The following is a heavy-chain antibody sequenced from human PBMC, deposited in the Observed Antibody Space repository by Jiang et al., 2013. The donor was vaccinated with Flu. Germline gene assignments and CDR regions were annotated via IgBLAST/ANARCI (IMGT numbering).Heavy chain of an antibody. V-gene: IGHV5-10-1*01. Sequence: GAEVKKPGESLGISCKGSGYSFTSYWISWVRQMPGKGLEWMGRIDPSDSYTKYSPSFEGRVTLSIDKSISTAYLQWNSLQASDTAMYYCARATFSLFDPWGQGTLVTVSS. J-gene: IGHJ5*02. CDR3: ARATFSLFDP. D-gene: IGHD2/OR15-2a*01. CDR2: IDPSDSYT. CDR1: GYSFTSYW.